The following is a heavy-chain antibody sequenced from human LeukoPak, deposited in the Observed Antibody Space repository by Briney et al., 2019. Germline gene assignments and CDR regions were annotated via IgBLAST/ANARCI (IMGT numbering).Heavy chain of an antibody. CDR2: INHSGST. CDR3: AREVTQYDSSPRGFDY. V-gene: IGHV4-34*01. Sequence: SETLSLTCAVYGGSFSGYYWSWIRQPPGKGLEWIGEINHSGSTNYNPSLKSRVTISVDTSKNQFSLKLSSVTAADTAVYYCAREVTQYDSSPRGFDYWGQGTLVTVSS. D-gene: IGHD3-22*01. J-gene: IGHJ4*02. CDR1: GGSFSGYY.